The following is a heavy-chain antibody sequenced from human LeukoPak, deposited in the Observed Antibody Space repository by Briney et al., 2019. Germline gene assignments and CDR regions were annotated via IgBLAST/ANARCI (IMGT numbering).Heavy chain of an antibody. D-gene: IGHD6-13*01. CDR1: GGSISSGGYF. V-gene: IGHV4-31*03. CDR2: ISYSGST. J-gene: IGHJ5*02. CDR3: ARDRATAGSIGWFDP. Sequence: SETLSLTCTISGGSISSGGYFWSRICQHPGKGLEWIVYISYSGSTYYNPSLKSRVIISVETSKTQFSLRLTSVTAADTAVYYCARDRATAGSIGWFDPWGQGTLVTVSS.